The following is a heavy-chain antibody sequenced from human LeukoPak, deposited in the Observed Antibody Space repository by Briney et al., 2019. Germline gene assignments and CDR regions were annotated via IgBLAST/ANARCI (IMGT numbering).Heavy chain of an antibody. CDR2: MNPNSGNT. CDR1: GYTFTSYG. V-gene: IGHV1-8*01. J-gene: IGHJ4*02. CDR3: ARPLSRKSGSYSGY. D-gene: IGHD1-26*01. Sequence: ASVKVSCKASGYTFTSYGINWVRQATGQGLEWMGWMNPNSGNTGYAQKFQGRVTMTRNTSISTAYMELSSLRSEGTAVYYCARPLSRKSGSYSGYWGQGTLVTVSS.